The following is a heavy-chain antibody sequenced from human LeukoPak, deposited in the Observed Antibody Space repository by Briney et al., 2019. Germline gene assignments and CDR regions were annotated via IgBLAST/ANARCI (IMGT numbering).Heavy chain of an antibody. D-gene: IGHD2-2*01. CDR2: IKSKTDGGTT. J-gene: IGHJ4*02. V-gene: IGHV3-15*01. Sequence: GGSLRLSCAASGFTFSNAWMSWVRQAPGKGLEWVGRIKSKTDGGTTDYAAPVKGRFTISRDDSKNTLYLQMNSLKTEDTAVYYCTTDRSVVPAAIPSFYFDYWGQGTLVTVSS. CDR1: GFTFSNAW. CDR3: TTDRSVVPAAIPSFYFDY.